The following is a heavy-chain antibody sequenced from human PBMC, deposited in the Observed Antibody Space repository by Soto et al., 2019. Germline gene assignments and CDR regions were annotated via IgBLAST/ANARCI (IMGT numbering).Heavy chain of an antibody. CDR3: ACGYSYGSWRVDYYGMDV. V-gene: IGHV1-18*01. Sequence: QVQLVQSGAEVRKPGASVKVSCKASGYTFTNYGITWVRQAPGQGLEWMGWISAYNSNTNYAQKLQGRVTMTTDTSTSTVYMELRSLRSDDTAIYYCACGYSYGSWRVDYYGMDVWGQGTTVAVSS. CDR1: GYTFTNYG. D-gene: IGHD5-18*01. CDR2: ISAYNSNT. J-gene: IGHJ6*02.